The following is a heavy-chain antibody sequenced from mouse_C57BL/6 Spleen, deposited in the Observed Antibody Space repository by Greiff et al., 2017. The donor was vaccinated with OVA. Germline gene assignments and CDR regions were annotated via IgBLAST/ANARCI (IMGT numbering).Heavy chain of an antibody. V-gene: IGHV7-3*01. D-gene: IGHD2-4*01. Sequence: DVKLVESGGGLVQPGGSLSLSCAASGFTFTDYYMSWVRQPPGKALEWLGFIRNKANGYTTEYSASVKGRFTISRDNSQSILYLQMNALRAEDSATYYCARYDYDVRYYAMDYWGQGTSVTVSS. CDR3: ARYDYDVRYYAMDY. J-gene: IGHJ4*01. CDR2: IRNKANGYTT. CDR1: GFTFTDYY.